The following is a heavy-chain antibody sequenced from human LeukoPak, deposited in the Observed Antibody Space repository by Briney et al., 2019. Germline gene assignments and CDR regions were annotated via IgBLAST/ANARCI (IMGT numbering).Heavy chain of an antibody. Sequence: GESLRLSCAASGFTFNIYTMYWVRQAPGQGLEWVSGIRHSDGNTYYADSVKGRFTISSDKSKNILFLQMNSLRAEDMALYYCAKGQETESRLDSWGQGTLVTVSS. CDR3: AKGQETESRLDS. CDR2: IRHSDGNT. D-gene: IGHD1-1*01. J-gene: IGHJ4*02. V-gene: IGHV3-23*01. CDR1: GFTFNIYT.